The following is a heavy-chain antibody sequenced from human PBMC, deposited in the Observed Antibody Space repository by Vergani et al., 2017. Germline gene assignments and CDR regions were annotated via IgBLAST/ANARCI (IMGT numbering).Heavy chain of an antibody. CDR3: ARFGSVSDPRFDY. CDR2: INHSGST. CDR1: GGSFSGYY. D-gene: IGHD3-10*01. V-gene: IGHV4-34*01. Sequence: QVQLQQWGAGLLKPSETLSLTCAVYGGSFSGYYWSWIRQPPGKGMEWIGEINHSGSTNYNPSLKSRVTISVDTSKNQFSLKLSSVTAADTAVYYCARFGSVSDPRFDYWGQGTLVTVSS. J-gene: IGHJ4*02.